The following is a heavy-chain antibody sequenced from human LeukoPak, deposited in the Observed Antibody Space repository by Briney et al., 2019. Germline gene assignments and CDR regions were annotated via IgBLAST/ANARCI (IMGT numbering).Heavy chain of an antibody. V-gene: IGHV5-51*01. Sequence: GESLKSSCKGSGYSFTTYWIGWVRQMPGKGLEWMGIIYPGDSDTRYSPSFQGQVTISADKSINTAYLQWSSLKASDTAMYYCTRARYCSGGSCYAEYWGQGTLVTVSS. D-gene: IGHD2-15*01. J-gene: IGHJ4*02. CDR3: TRARYCSGGSCYAEY. CDR2: IYPGDSDT. CDR1: GYSFTTYW.